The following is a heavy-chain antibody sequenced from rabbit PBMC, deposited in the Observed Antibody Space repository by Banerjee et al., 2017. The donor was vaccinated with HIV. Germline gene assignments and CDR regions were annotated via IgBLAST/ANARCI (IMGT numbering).Heavy chain of an antibody. CDR3: ARDFVGGGYAFDL. CDR1: GFDFSSSGW. Sequence: QSLEESGGDLVKPGASLTLTCTASGFDFSSSGWICWVRQAPGKGLEWIACINNDDGDTTYASWAKGRFTISKTSSTAVTLQMTSLTAADTATYFCARDFVGGGYAFDLWGPGTLVTVS. CDR2: INNDDGDT. D-gene: IGHD6-1*01. J-gene: IGHJ4*01. V-gene: IGHV1S40*01.